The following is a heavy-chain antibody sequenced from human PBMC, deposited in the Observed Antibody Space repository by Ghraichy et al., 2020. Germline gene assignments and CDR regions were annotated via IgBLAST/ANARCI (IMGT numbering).Heavy chain of an antibody. V-gene: IGHV1-18*04. CDR3: ARGERFLEWPVAFDP. CDR1: GYTFTSYG. D-gene: IGHD3-3*01. J-gene: IGHJ5*02. Sequence: ASVKVSCKASGYTFTSYGISWVRQAPGQGLEWMGWISAYNGNTNYAQKLQGRVTMTTDTSTSTAYMELRSLRSDDTAVYYCARGERFLEWPVAFDPWGQGTLVTVSS. CDR2: ISAYNGNT.